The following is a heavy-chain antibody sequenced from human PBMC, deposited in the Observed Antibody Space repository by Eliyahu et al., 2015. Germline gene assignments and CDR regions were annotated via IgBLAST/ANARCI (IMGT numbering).Heavy chain of an antibody. V-gene: IGHV3-13*01. CDR1: GFTFSNYD. D-gene: IGHD1-26*01. Sequence: EVQLVESGGGLVQSGGSLRLSCAASGFTFSNYDFHWVRQGTGKGLAWVAAIGTGGDTHYPDSVRGRFTIFRDNVASSMYLQMNNLRAGDTAVYFCARSQGWSFWSYPVDKWGQGTLVTVSS. J-gene: IGHJ4*02. CDR2: IGTGGDT. CDR3: ARSQGWSFWSYPVDK.